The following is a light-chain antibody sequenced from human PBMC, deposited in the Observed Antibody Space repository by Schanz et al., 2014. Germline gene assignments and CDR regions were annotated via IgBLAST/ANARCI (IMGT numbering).Light chain of an antibody. CDR2: DVS. V-gene: IGLV2-14*03. CDR3: CSYAGSYTFKV. Sequence: QSALTQPASVSGSPGQSITISCTGTSSDVGAYNFVSWYQQHPGKAPKLMIHDVSNRPSGISHRFSGAKSGNTASLTISGLQAEDEADYYCCSYAGSYTFKVFGGGTKLTVL. J-gene: IGLJ3*02. CDR1: SSDVGAYNF.